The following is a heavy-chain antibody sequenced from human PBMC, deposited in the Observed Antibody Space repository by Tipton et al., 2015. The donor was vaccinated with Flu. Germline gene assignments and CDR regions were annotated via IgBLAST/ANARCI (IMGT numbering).Heavy chain of an antibody. CDR1: GGSINRYY. V-gene: IGHV4-4*07. CDR2: THTNGNT. D-gene: IGHD3-22*01. CDR3: ASGNFYDSSGYFAF. J-gene: IGHJ4*02. Sequence: TLSLTCNVSGGSINRYYWSWIRQSVGKGPEWIGRTHTNGNTNYNSSFGSRLTMSVDTSKSQFSMTLTSVTVADTAVYHCASGNFYDSSGYFAFWGQGILVTVSS.